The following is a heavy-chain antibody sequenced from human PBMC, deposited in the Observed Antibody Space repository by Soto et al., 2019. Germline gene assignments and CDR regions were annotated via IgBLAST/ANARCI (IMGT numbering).Heavy chain of an antibody. J-gene: IGHJ4*01. D-gene: IGHD2-2*01. CDR3: AQPTLYCRTNSCYDY. V-gene: IGHV3-23*02. CDR1: GFTFSSYA. Sequence: EVQLLESGGGLLQPGGSLRLSCAAAGFTFSSYAMTCVRQAPGKGLVWVSVISGSCGHTYDEDSVKCRFTISRDNSKNTLYLPMNSLKAEDTAVDYCAQPTLYCRTNSCYDYWGHGTLVTVSS. CDR2: ISGSCGHT.